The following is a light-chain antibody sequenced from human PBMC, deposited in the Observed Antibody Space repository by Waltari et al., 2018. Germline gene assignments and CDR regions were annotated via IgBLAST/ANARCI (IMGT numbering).Light chain of an antibody. CDR3: ETWVSNTWV. V-gene: IGLV4-60*03. Sequence: QPVLTQSSSASASPGSSVKLTCTLSSGHSRYTIAWHQQQPGKAPRYLMKLEGSGSYSKGSGGPDRFSGSSSGADRYLTISNLQSEDEADYYCETWVSNTWVFGGGTKLTVL. CDR2: LEGSGSY. CDR1: SGHSRYT. J-gene: IGLJ3*02.